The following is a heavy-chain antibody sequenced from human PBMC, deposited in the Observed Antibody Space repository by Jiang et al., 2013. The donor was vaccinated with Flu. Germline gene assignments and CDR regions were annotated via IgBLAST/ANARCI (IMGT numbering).Heavy chain of an antibody. CDR1: GGSITSYY. V-gene: IGHV4-59*12. Sequence: GSGLVKPSETLSLTCAVSGGSITSYYWSWIRQPPGKGLEYIGYMSYTGITYYNPSLRSRVTISVATSKTQFSLKLTSVTAADTAVYFCAKVEWDFGHYFDYWGQGALVTVSS. CDR3: AKVEWDFGHYFDY. J-gene: IGHJ4*02. D-gene: IGHD1-26*01. CDR2: MSYTGIT.